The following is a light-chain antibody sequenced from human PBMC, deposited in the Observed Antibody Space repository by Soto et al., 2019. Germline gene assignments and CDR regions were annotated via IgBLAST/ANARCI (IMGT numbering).Light chain of an antibody. CDR3: QQYNNWPYT. V-gene: IGKV3-15*01. CDR2: GAS. Sequence: EIVMTQSPATLSVSPGERATLSCRASQSVSSNLAWYQQKPGQAPRLLIYGASIRATGIPARFSGSGSRTEFTLTISSLQSEDFAVYSCQQYNNWPYTFGQGTKLEIK. J-gene: IGKJ2*01. CDR1: QSVSSN.